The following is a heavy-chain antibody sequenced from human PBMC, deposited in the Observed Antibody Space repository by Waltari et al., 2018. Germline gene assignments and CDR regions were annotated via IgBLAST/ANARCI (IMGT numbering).Heavy chain of an antibody. Sequence: QVQLVQSGAEVKKPGASVKVSCKASGYTFTGYYMHWVRQAPGQGLEWMGRINPNSGGTNYAQQLQGRGTMTRDTSISTAYMELSRLRSDDTAVYYCARDPLTMVRGLNGMDVWGQGTTVTVSS. CDR2: INPNSGGT. J-gene: IGHJ6*02. V-gene: IGHV1-2*06. CDR1: GYTFTGYY. D-gene: IGHD3-10*01. CDR3: ARDPLTMVRGLNGMDV.